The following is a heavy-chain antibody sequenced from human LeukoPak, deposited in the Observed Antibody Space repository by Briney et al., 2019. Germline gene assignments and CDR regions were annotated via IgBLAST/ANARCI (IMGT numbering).Heavy chain of an antibody. J-gene: IGHJ4*02. D-gene: IGHD3-16*01. CDR3: VRGPTTVQGGGFDY. CDR2: INHSGST. V-gene: IGHV4-34*01. CDR1: GGSLSGFY. Sequence: PSETLSLTCAVYGGSLSGFYWSWIRQPPGTGLEWIGEINHSGSTIYNPSLKSRVTISLDTSKNQFSLNLRSVTAADTAVYYCVRGPTTVQGGGFDYWGQGTLVTVSP.